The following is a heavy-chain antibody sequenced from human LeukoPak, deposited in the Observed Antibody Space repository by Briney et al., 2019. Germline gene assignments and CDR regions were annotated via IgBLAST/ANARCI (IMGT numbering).Heavy chain of an antibody. CDR2: IYYSGST. CDR1: GDSISSGGHY. Sequence: SETLSLTCTVSGDSISSGGHYWTWIRQHPGKGLEWIGYIYYSGSTYYNPSLKSRVTISVDTSKNPFSLKLGSVTAADTAVYYCARDDSAFGAFDIWGQGTMVTVSS. CDR3: ARDDSAFGAFDI. D-gene: IGHD3-3*01. V-gene: IGHV4-31*03. J-gene: IGHJ3*02.